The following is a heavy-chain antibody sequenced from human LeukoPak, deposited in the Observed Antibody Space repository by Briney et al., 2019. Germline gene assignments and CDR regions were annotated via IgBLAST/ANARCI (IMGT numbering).Heavy chain of an antibody. CDR3: ARAPDTAIPYYYMDV. J-gene: IGHJ6*03. V-gene: IGHV4-4*02. D-gene: IGHD5-18*01. Sequence: SGTLSLTCAVSGDSISSINWWTWVRLSPEKGLEWIGELHHSGKTNYNPSLKSRVNISLDKSKNHFSLRVNSVVAADTAIYYCARAPDTAIPYYYMDVWGKGTTVTVSS. CDR1: GDSISSINW. CDR2: LHHSGKT.